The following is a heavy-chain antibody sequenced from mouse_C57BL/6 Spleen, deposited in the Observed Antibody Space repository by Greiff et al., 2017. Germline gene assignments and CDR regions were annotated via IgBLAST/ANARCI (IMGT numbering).Heavy chain of an antibody. J-gene: IGHJ4*01. CDR2: IHPGSGST. D-gene: IGHD2-1*01. CDR1: GYTFTSYW. V-gene: IGHV1-55*01. CDR3: ARAPYGNYAMDY. Sequence: VQLQQPGAELVKPGASVKMSCKASGYTFTSYWITWVKQRPGQGLEWIGDIHPGSGSTNYNEKFKSKATLTVDTSSSTAYMQLSSLTSEDSAVYYCARAPYGNYAMDYWGQGTSVTVSS.